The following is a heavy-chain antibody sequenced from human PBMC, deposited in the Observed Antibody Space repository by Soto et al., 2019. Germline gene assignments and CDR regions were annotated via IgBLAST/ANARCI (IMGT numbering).Heavy chain of an antibody. D-gene: IGHD3-22*01. J-gene: IGHJ4*02. CDR1: GFTFSSYE. CDR3: ASSSEYYYDSSGPY. CDR2: ISSSGSTI. V-gene: IGHV3-48*03. Sequence: GVSLRLSCAASGFTFSSYEMNWVRQAPGKGLEWVSYISSSGSTIYYADSVKGRFTISRDNAKNSLYLQMNSLRAEDTAVYYCASSSEYYYDSSGPYWGQGTLVTVSS.